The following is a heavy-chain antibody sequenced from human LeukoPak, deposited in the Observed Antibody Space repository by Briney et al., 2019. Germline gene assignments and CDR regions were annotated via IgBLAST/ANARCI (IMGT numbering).Heavy chain of an antibody. CDR2: INHSGST. D-gene: IGHD3-22*01. V-gene: IGHV4-34*09. CDR1: GGSFSGYY. J-gene: IGHJ4*02. Sequence: PSETLSLTCAVHGGSFSGYYWSWIRQPPGKGLEWIGEINHSGSTNYNPSLKSRVTISVDTSKNQFSLKLSSVTAADTAVYYCAREGESYDSSGALLDYWGQGALVTVSS. CDR3: AREGESYDSSGALLDY.